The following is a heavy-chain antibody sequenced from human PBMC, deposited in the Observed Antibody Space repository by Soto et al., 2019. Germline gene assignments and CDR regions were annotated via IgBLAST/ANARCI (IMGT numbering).Heavy chain of an antibody. CDR2: INPNSGGT. V-gene: IGHV1-2*04. CDR3: ASDIQLYCSGGSCYPAWAFDI. CDR1: GYSFTGYY. Sequence: ASVKVSCKASGYSFTGYYMHWVRQAPGQGLEWMGWINPNSGGTNYAQKFQGWVTMTRDTSISTAYMELSRLRSDDTAVYYCASDIQLYCSGGSCYPAWAFDIWGQGTMVT. D-gene: IGHD2-15*01. J-gene: IGHJ3*02.